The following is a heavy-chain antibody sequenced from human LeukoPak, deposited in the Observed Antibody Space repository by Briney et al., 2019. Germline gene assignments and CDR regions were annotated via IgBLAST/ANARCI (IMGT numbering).Heavy chain of an antibody. CDR3: AREPTVTCFDY. D-gene: IGHD4-17*01. CDR1: GFTFSSYA. J-gene: IGHJ4*02. V-gene: IGHV3-30-3*01. Sequence: GGSLRLSCAASGFTFSSYAMHWVRQAPGKGLEWVAVISYDGSNKYYADSVKGRFTISRDNSKNTLYLQMNSLRAEDTAVYYCAREPTVTCFDYWGQGTLVTVSS. CDR2: ISYDGSNK.